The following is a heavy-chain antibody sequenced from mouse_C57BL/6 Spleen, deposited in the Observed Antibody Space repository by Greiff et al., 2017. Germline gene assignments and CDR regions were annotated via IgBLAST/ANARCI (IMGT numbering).Heavy chain of an antibody. CDR3: ARERNYYGSSYYFDY. V-gene: IGHV1-64*01. CDR2: IHPNSGST. Sequence: VQLQQPGAELVKPGASVKLSCKASGYTFTSYWMHWVKQRPGQGLEWIGMIHPNSGSTNYNEKFKSKATLNVDKASSTAYMQLSSLTSEDSAVYYCARERNYYGSSYYFDYWGQGTTLTVSS. D-gene: IGHD1-1*01. CDR1: GYTFTSYW. J-gene: IGHJ2*01.